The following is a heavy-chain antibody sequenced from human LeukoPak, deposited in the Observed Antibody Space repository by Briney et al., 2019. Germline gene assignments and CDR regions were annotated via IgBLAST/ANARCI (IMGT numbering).Heavy chain of an antibody. CDR1: GGSISSYY. D-gene: IGHD3-22*01. J-gene: IGHJ4*02. V-gene: IGHV4-59*01. Sequence: SETLSLTCTVSGGSISSYYWSWIRQPPGKGLEWIGYIYYSGSTNYNPSLKSRVTISVDTSKNQFSLKLSSVTAADTAVYYCARDDYDTFAADWGQGTLVTVSS. CDR3: ARDDYDTFAAD. CDR2: IYYSGST.